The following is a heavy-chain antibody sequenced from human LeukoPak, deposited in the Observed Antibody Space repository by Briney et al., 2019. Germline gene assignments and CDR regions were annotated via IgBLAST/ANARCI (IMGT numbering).Heavy chain of an antibody. CDR1: GYTFTGYY. J-gene: IGHJ5*02. D-gene: IGHD2-2*01. CDR3: AREVNQLLRFWWFDP. Sequence: ASVKVSCKASGYTFTGYYMHWVRQAPGQGLEWMGWINPNSGGTNYAQKVQGRVTMTRDTSISTPDMELSRLRSDDTAVYYCAREVNQLLRFWWFDPWGQGTLVTVSS. V-gene: IGHV1-2*02. CDR2: INPNSGGT.